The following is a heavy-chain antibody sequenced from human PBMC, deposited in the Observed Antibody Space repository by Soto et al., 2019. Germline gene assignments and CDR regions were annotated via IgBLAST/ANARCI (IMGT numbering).Heavy chain of an antibody. Sequence: GGSLRLSCAASGFTFSSYAMSWVRQAPGKGLEWVSAISGSGGSTYYADSVKGRFTISRDNSKNTLYLQMNSLRAEDTAVYYCAKDPRITIFGVVIPQDVWGKGTTVTVSS. J-gene: IGHJ6*04. CDR2: ISGSGGST. D-gene: IGHD3-3*01. CDR3: AKDPRITIFGVVIPQDV. V-gene: IGHV3-23*01. CDR1: GFTFSSYA.